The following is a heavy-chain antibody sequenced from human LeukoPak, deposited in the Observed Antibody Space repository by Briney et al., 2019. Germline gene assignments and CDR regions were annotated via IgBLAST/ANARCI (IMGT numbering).Heavy chain of an antibody. D-gene: IGHD1-26*01. CDR1: GGSISSSSYY. Sequence: KASETLSLTCTVSGGSISSSSYYWGWIRQPPEKGLEWIGSIYYSGSTNYNPSLKSRVTISVDTSKNQFSLKLSSVTAADTAVYYCARGSWTYFDYWGQGTLVTVSS. J-gene: IGHJ4*02. CDR2: IYYSGST. CDR3: ARGSWTYFDY. V-gene: IGHV4-39*07.